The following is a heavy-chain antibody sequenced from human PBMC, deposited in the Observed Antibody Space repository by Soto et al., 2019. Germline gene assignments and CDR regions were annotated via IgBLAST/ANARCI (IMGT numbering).Heavy chain of an antibody. CDR1: GFTFTSYA. J-gene: IGHJ6*04. CDR3: ARGPHVFPFLERFLDKRYGMGV. Sequence: ASVEVSCKASGFTFTSYAMHWPHHAPRQRLEWMGWINAGNGKTKYSQKCQGRGTSTRDTSASTAYMELSTLRSEDTPVYYCARGPHVFPFLERFLDKRYGMGVWGEATTVPVSS. CDR2: INAGNGKT. D-gene: IGHD3-3*01. V-gene: IGHV1-3*01.